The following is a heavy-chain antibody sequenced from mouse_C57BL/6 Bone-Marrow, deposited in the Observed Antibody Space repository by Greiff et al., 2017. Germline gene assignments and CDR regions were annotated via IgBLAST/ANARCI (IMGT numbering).Heavy chain of an antibody. Sequence: QVQLQQSGPELVKPGASVKISCKASGYAFSSSWMNWVKQRPGKGLEWIGRIYPGDGDTNYNGKFKGKATLTADKSASTAYMQLSSLPSEDSAVYFCARPASSRGSSYWFAYWGQGTLVTVSA. V-gene: IGHV1-82*01. CDR1: GYAFSSSW. CDR2: IYPGDGDT. J-gene: IGHJ3*01. CDR3: ARPASSRGSSYWFAY. D-gene: IGHD1-1*01.